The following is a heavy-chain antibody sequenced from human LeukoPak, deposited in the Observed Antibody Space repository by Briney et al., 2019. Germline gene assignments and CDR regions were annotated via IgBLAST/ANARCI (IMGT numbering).Heavy chain of an antibody. J-gene: IGHJ4*02. D-gene: IGHD5-24*01. CDR3: ARREDGYNHYFDY. CDR1: GGSISSSSYY. V-gene: IGHV4-39*07. CDR2: IYYSGST. Sequence: SETLSLTCTVSGGSISSSSYYWGWIRQPPGKGLEWIGSIYYSGSTYYNPSLKSRVTISVDTSKNQFSLKLSSVTAADTAVYYCARREDGYNHYFDYWGQGTLVTVSS.